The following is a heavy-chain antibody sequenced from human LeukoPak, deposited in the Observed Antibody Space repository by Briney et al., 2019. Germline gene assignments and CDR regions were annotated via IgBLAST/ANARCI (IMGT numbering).Heavy chain of an antibody. Sequence: GGSLRLSCAASGFTFSSYSMNWVRQAPGKGLEWVSSISSSSSYIYYADSVKGRFTISRDNAKNSLYLQMNCLRAEDAAVYYCAKEGFGSGEAYWGQGTLVTVSS. CDR3: AKEGFGSGEAY. CDR2: ISSSSSYI. J-gene: IGHJ4*02. CDR1: GFTFSSYS. V-gene: IGHV3-21*04. D-gene: IGHD3-10*01.